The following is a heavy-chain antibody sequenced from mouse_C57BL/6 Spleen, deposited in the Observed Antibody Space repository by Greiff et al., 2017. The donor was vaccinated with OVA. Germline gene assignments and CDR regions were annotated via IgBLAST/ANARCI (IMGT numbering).Heavy chain of an antibody. J-gene: IGHJ4*01. D-gene: IGHD1-1*01. CDR3: ARYYGSSYGDYYAMDY. V-gene: IGHV1-55*01. CDR2: IYPGSGST. Sequence: QVQLQQPGAELVKPGASVKMSCKASGYTFTSYWITWVKQRPGQGLEWIGDIYPGSGSTNYNEKFKSKATLTVDTSSSTAYMQLSSLTSEDSAVYYCARYYGSSYGDYYAMDYWGQGTSVTVSS. CDR1: GYTFTSYW.